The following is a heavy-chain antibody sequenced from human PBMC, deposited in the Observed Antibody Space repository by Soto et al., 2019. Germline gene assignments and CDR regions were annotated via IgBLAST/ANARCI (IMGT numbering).Heavy chain of an antibody. J-gene: IGHJ3*02. D-gene: IGHD3-16*02. Sequence: GGSLRLSCAASGFTFSSYGMHWVRQAPGKGLEWVSGIRWNSGSIGYADSVKGRFTISRDNAKNSLYLQMNSLRAEDTALYYCAKDIFLGIMITFGGVIVPRSFDIWGQGTMVTVSS. V-gene: IGHV3-9*01. CDR1: GFTFSSYG. CDR2: IRWNSGSI. CDR3: AKDIFLGIMITFGGVIVPRSFDI.